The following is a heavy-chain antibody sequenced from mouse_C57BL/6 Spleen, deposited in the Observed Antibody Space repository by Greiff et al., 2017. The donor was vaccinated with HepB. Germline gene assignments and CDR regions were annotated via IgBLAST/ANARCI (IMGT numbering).Heavy chain of an antibody. CDR3: ARTYGYDPYYFDY. CDR1: GYAFTNYL. CDR2: INPGSGGT. D-gene: IGHD2-2*01. V-gene: IGHV1-54*01. J-gene: IGHJ2*01. Sequence: QVQLQQSGAELVRPGTSVKVSCKASGYAFTNYLIEWVKQRPGQGLEWIGVINPGSGGTNYNEKFKGKATLTADKSSSTAYMQLSSLTSEDSAVYFCARTYGYDPYYFDYWGQGTTLTVSS.